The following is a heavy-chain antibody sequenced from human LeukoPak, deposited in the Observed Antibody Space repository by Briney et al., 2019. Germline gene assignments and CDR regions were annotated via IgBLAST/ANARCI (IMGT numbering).Heavy chain of an antibody. CDR1: GDSFTSYW. J-gene: IGHJ5*02. V-gene: IGHV5-51*01. Sequence: GESLKISCKGSGDSFTSYWIGWVRHMPGKGVEWMGIIYHGDSDTRYSPSLQGQVPISADKSISTAYLQWSSLKASDAAMYYCARRSMSADPFDPWGQGTLVTVSS. D-gene: IGHD2/OR15-2a*01. CDR2: IYHGDSDT. CDR3: ARRSMSADPFDP.